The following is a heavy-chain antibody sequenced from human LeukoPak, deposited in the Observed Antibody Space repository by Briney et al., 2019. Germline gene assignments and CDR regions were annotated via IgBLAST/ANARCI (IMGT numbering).Heavy chain of an antibody. Sequence: ASVKVSCKFSGYTLTELSMRWVRQAPGKGLEWTGGFDPEDGETIYAQKFQGRVTMTEDTSTDTAYMELSSLRSEDTAVYYCATIYTSSITIFGVAPHRHAFDIWGQGTMVTVSS. D-gene: IGHD3-3*01. J-gene: IGHJ3*02. CDR3: ATIYTSSITIFGVAPHRHAFDI. CDR2: FDPEDGET. CDR1: GYTLTELS. V-gene: IGHV1-24*01.